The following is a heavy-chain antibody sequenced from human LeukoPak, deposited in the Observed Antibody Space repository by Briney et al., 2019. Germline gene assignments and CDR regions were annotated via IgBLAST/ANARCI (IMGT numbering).Heavy chain of an antibody. CDR1: GGSIKGYF. Sequence: SETLSLTCTVSGGSIKGYFWSWIRQPPGKGLEWMGYTYRSGNTDYNPSLKSRVTISADTSKNQFSLNLSSVTAADTAVYYCARHRGGRFSESYCDHWGQGTLVTVSS. CDR3: ARHRGGRFSESYCDH. D-gene: IGHD1-26*01. V-gene: IGHV4-59*08. J-gene: IGHJ4*02. CDR2: TYRSGNT.